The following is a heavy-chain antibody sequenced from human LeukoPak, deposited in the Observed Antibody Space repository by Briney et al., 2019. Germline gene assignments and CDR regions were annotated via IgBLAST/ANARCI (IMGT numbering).Heavy chain of an antibody. V-gene: IGHV4-34*01. CDR1: DGSFSGYY. D-gene: IGHD6-19*01. Sequence: SETLSLTCAVYDGSFSGYYWSWIRQPPGKGLEWIGEINHSGSTNYNPSLKSRVTISVDTSKNQFSLKLSSVTAADTAVYYCARIIAVAPDYYYYYMDVWGKGTTVTVSS. CDR2: INHSGST. J-gene: IGHJ6*03. CDR3: ARIIAVAPDYYYYYMDV.